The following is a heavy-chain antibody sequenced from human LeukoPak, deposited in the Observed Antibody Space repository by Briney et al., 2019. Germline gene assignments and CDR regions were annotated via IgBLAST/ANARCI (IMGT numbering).Heavy chain of an antibody. CDR3: ARRYCSSSSCFGGDAFDI. V-gene: IGHV5-51*01. D-gene: IGHD2-2*01. CDR2: IYPGDSDT. J-gene: IGHJ3*02. CDR1: GYSFTSYW. Sequence: GESLKISCQGSGYSFTSYWIAWVRQMPGKGLEWMGIIYPGDSDTIYSPSFQGQVTISADKSISTAYLQWSSLKASDTAMYYCARRYCSSSSCFGGDAFDIWSQGTMVTVSS.